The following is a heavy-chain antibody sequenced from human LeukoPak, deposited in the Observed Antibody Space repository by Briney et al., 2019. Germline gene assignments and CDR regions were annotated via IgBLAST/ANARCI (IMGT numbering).Heavy chain of an antibody. V-gene: IGHV1-2*02. CDR2: TNPHSGGT. CDR3: AKVGSSAAFDL. CDR1: GYTFTDYY. Sequence: ASVKVSCKASGYTFTDYYMHWVRQAPGQGLEWMGWTNPHSGGTNYAQKFQGRVTMTRDTSTSTAYMELSSLRSDDTAVYYCAKVGSSAAFDLWGQGTMVTVSS. D-gene: IGHD3-10*01. J-gene: IGHJ3*01.